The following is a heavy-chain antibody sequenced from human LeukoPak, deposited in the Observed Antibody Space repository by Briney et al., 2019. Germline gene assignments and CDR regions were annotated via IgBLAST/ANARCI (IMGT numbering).Heavy chain of an antibody. J-gene: IGHJ4*02. Sequence: PGGSLRLSCAASGFTFSSYSMNWVRQAPGKGLEWVSSISSSSSYIYYADSVKGRFTISRDNAKNSLYLQMNSLRAEDTAVYYCAREILDSASYFDYWGQGTLVTVSS. D-gene: IGHD1-26*01. CDR3: AREILDSASYFDY. V-gene: IGHV3-21*01. CDR2: ISSSSSYI. CDR1: GFTFSSYS.